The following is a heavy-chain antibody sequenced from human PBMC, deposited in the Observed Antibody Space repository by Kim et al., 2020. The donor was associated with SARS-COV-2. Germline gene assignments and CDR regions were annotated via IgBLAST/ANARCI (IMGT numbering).Heavy chain of an antibody. CDR2: IGTAGDT. J-gene: IGHJ6*02. D-gene: IGHD5-18*01. V-gene: IGHV3-13*04. CDR1: GFTFSSYD. Sequence: GGSLRLSCAASGFTFSSYDMHWVRQATGKGLEWVSAIGTAGDTYYPGSVKGRFTISRENAKNSLYLQMNSLRAGDTAVYYCARGGYKPANYYYYGMDVWGQGTTVTVSS. CDR3: ARGGYKPANYYYYGMDV.